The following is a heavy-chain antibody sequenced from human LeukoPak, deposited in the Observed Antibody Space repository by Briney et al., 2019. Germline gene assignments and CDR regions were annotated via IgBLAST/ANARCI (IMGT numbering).Heavy chain of an antibody. CDR2: ITFGGGST. D-gene: IGHD3-16*01. Sequence: GGSLRLSCVASGSTFSSYAMSWVRQTPGKGLEWVSGITFGGGSTYYADSVTGRFTISRDNSKNTLNLEMSSLRAEDTATYYCAKSRCSTNCFGGDVWGQGTTVTVS. V-gene: IGHV3-23*01. J-gene: IGHJ6*02. CDR3: AKSRCSTNCFGGDV. CDR1: GSTFSSYA.